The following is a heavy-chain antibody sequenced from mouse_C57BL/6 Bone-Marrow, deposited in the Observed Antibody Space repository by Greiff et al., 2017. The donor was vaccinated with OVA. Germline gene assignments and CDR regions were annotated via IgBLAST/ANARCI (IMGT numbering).Heavy chain of an antibody. D-gene: IGHD4-1*01. CDR3: ARSILGYFDY. Sequence: QVTLKESGPGILQSSQSLSLSCSFSGFSLSTSGMGVSWIRHPSGKGLEWLVHSYWDDAKRDNPSLKSRLTIAKDTSRNQVFLKITSVDTADAATYYCARSILGYFDYWGQGTTLTVSS. J-gene: IGHJ2*01. CDR1: GFSLSTSGMG. V-gene: IGHV8-12*01. CDR2: SYWDDAK.